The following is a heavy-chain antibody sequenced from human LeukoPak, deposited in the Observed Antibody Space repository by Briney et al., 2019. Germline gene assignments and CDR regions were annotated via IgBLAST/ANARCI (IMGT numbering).Heavy chain of an antibody. Sequence: GSLRLSCAASGFTFSSYAMSWIRQPPGKGLEWIGEINHSGSTNYNPSLKSRVTISVDTSKNQFSLKLSSVTAADTAVYYCARGASPLNTAMVTSDYWGQGTLVTVSS. D-gene: IGHD5-18*01. CDR3: ARGASPLNTAMVTSDY. CDR1: GFTFSSYA. CDR2: INHSGST. J-gene: IGHJ4*02. V-gene: IGHV4-34*01.